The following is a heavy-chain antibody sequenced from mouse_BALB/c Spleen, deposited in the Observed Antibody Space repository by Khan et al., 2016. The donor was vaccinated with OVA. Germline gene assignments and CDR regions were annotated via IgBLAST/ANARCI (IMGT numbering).Heavy chain of an antibody. V-gene: IGHV2-2*02. Sequence: VELVESGPGLVQPSQSLSITCTVSGFSLTTYGVHWVRQSPGKGLEWLGVIWSGGTTDYSAAFISRLSITKDNSKSQVFFKMNSLQANDTAIYYCARNYDYDEGLAYWGQRTLVTVSA. J-gene: IGHJ3*01. CDR1: GFSLTTYG. CDR2: IWSGGTT. CDR3: ARNYDYDEGLAY. D-gene: IGHD2-4*01.